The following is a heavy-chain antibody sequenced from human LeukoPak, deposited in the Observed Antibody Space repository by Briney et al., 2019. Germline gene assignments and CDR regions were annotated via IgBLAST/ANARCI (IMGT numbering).Heavy chain of an antibody. CDR1: GGSISSSSYY. J-gene: IGHJ6*02. V-gene: IGHV4-39*07. CDR3: ARVLYSYGRSGMDV. Sequence: SETLSLTCTVSGGSISSSSYYWGWIRQPPGKGLEWIGSIYYSGSTNYNPSLKSRVTISVDTSKNQFSLKLSSVTAADTAVYYCARVLYSYGRSGMDVWGQGTTVTVSS. CDR2: IYYSGST. D-gene: IGHD5-18*01.